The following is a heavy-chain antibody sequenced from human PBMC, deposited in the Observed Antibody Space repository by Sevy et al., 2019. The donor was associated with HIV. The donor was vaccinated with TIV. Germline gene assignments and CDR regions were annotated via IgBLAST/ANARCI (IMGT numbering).Heavy chain of an antibody. Sequence: GGSLRLSCTASGFTFRRNSMNWVRQAPGKGLEWLAYINTLSDTIKYADSVKGRFTISRDNAKNSLYLQMNSLRVEDTAVYYCARDASVAAHYFDFWGQGTLVTVSS. V-gene: IGHV3-48*01. D-gene: IGHD6-19*01. J-gene: IGHJ4*02. CDR2: INTLSDTI. CDR1: GFTFRRNS. CDR3: ARDASVAAHYFDF.